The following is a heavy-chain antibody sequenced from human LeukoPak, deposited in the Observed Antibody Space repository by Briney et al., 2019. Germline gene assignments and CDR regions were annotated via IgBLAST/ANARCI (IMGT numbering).Heavy chain of an antibody. Sequence: GASVKVSCKASGYTFTGYYMHWVRQAPGQGLEWMGWINPNSGGTNYAQKFQGRVTMTRDTSISTAYMELRRLRSDATAVYYCAREGDYYDSSGSPGPFDYWGQGTLVTVSS. CDR2: INPNSGGT. D-gene: IGHD3-22*01. CDR1: GYTFTGYY. V-gene: IGHV1-2*02. J-gene: IGHJ4*02. CDR3: AREGDYYDSSGSPGPFDY.